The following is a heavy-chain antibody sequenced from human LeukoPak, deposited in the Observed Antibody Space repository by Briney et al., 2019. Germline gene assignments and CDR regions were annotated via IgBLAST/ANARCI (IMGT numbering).Heavy chain of an antibody. CDR3: ARRGYGSGSCRSRVDY. CDR1: GGSISSYY. Sequence: SETLSLTCTVSGGSISSYYWSWIRQPAGKGLEWIGRIYTSGSTDYNPSLKNRVTISVDTSKNQFSLKLSSVTAADTAVYYCARRGYGSGSCRSRVDYWGQGTLVTVSS. J-gene: IGHJ4*02. V-gene: IGHV4-4*07. CDR2: IYTSGST. D-gene: IGHD3-10*01.